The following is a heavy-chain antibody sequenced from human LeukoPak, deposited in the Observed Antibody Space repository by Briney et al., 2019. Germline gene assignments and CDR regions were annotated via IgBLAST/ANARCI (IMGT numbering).Heavy chain of an antibody. V-gene: IGHV3-30*04. CDR1: GFTFSSYA. CDR2: ISYDGSNK. J-gene: IGHJ4*02. Sequence: GGSLRLSCAASGFTFSSYAMSWVRQAPGKGLEWVAVISYDGSNKYYADSVKGRFTISRDNSKNTLYLQMNSLRAEDTAVYYCARAGYSGYDLDYWGQGTLVTVTS. D-gene: IGHD5-12*01. CDR3: ARAGYSGYDLDY.